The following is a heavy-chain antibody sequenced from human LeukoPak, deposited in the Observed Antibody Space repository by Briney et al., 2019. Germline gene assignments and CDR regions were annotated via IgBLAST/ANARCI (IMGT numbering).Heavy chain of an antibody. CDR2: ISYDGSNK. CDR1: GFTFSSYA. D-gene: IGHD2-21*02. J-gene: IGHJ4*02. CDR3: ARESVVTALDY. V-gene: IGHV3-30*14. Sequence: PGGSLRLSCAASGFTFSSYAMHWVRQAPGKGLEWVAVISYDGSNKYYADSVKGRFTISRDNSKNTLYLQMNSLRAEDTAVYYCARESVVTALDYWGQGTLVTVSS.